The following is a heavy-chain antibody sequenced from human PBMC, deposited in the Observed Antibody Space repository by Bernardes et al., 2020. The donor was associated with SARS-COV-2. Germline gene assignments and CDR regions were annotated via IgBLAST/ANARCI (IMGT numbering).Heavy chain of an antibody. Sequence: GGSLRLSCAASGFTFNTYAMSWVRQAPGKGLDWVSTISGTGGTTYYADSVKGRFTISRDNSKNTLYLQMNSLRAEDTAVYFCAKGGPRIDYWGQGTLVTVSS. CDR3: AKGGPRIDY. D-gene: IGHD3-16*01. CDR2: ISGTGGTT. J-gene: IGHJ4*02. V-gene: IGHV3-23*01. CDR1: GFTFNTYA.